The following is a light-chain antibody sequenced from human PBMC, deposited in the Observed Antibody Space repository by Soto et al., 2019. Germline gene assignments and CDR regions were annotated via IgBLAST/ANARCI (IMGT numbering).Light chain of an antibody. CDR2: DNN. V-gene: IGLV1-40*01. CDR1: SSNIGAGYA. CDR3: QSFDSSRRGLL. J-gene: IGLJ2*01. Sequence: QSVLTQPPSVSGAPGQRVTISCTGSSSNIGAGYAVHWYQQLPGKAPKLLMYDNNNRPSGVPKRFSGFKSGTSASLAIAGLQTEDEADYFCQSFDSSRRGLLFGGGTKLTVL.